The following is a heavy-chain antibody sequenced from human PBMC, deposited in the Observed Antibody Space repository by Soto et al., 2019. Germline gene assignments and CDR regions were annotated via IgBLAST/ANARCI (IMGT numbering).Heavy chain of an antibody. CDR1: GLTFSDYS. Sequence: EVQLVESGGGLVQPGGSLRLSCAASGLTFSDYSRNWVRQAPGKGLEWISYISRSSITIYYADSVKGRFTISRDNAKNSLYLQMNSVTAEDTAVFYCARAFSVSSNWFDPWGQGTLVTVSS. CDR3: ARAFSVSSNWFDP. V-gene: IGHV3-48*01. CDR2: ISRSSITI. J-gene: IGHJ5*02. D-gene: IGHD6-6*01.